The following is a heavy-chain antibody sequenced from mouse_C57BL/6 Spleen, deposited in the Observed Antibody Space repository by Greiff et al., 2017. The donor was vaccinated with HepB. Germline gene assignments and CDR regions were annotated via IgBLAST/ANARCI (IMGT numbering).Heavy chain of an antibody. CDR2: IYPSDSET. J-gene: IGHJ4*01. D-gene: IGHD2-4*01. CDR1: GYTFTSYW. V-gene: IGHV1-61*01. CDR3: ARTIYYDYDGYAMDY. Sequence: QVQLQQPGAELVRPGSSVKLSCKASGYTFTSYWMDWVKQRPGQGLEWIGNIYPSDSETHYNQKFKDKATLTVDKSSSTAYMQLSSLTSEDSAVYYCARTIYYDYDGYAMDYWGQGTSVTVSS.